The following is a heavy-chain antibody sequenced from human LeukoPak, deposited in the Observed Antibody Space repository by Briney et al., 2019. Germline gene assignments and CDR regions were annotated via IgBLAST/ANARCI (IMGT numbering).Heavy chain of an antibody. J-gene: IGHJ4*02. Sequence: GGSLRLSCAASGFTFSDYSMNWVRQAPGKGLEWIPYIGIDSGNANYADSVKGRFTISGDKAKNSLYLQMNSLRVEDTAVYYCARDYKYAFDNWGQGTLVTVSS. D-gene: IGHD5-24*01. CDR2: IGIDSGNA. CDR1: GFTFSDYS. V-gene: IGHV3-48*01. CDR3: ARDYKYAFDN.